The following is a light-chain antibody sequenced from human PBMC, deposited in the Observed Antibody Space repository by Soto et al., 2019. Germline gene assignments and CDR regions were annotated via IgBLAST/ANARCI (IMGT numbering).Light chain of an antibody. CDR3: AAWDDTLKRYV. Sequence: QSVLPHPPSASETPGQTVSISCSGSNSNIASNTVNWYQHLPGTAPKLLIYYNNQRPSGVPDRFSGSKSGTSASLAISGLQSEDESDYYCAAWDDTLKRYVFGTGTKVTVL. J-gene: IGLJ1*01. CDR1: NSNIASNT. V-gene: IGLV1-44*01. CDR2: YNN.